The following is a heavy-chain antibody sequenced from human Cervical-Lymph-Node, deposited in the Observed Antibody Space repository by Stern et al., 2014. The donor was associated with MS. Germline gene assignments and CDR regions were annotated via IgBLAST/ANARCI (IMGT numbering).Heavy chain of an antibody. D-gene: IGHD3-10*01. CDR3: ARGAGDNWFDP. J-gene: IGHJ5*02. CDR2: IIRPVGPT. Sequence: VQLEESGADVKKPGSSVRVSCKASGDISWLRQAPGQGLEYMGGIIRPVGPTHYTQRFQGRLTITADQSTHKNHMKLSSQRTDDTAVYYCARGAGDNWFDPWGQGTLVSVSS. V-gene: IGHV1-69*01. CDR1: GD.